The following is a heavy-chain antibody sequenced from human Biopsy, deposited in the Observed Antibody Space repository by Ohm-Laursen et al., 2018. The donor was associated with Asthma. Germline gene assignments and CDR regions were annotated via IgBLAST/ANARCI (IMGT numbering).Heavy chain of an antibody. D-gene: IGHD4-17*01. Sequence: SLRLSCAATGFTLSSYAIHWVRQAPGKGLEWVSVISSGGGTIDYADSVKGRFTISRNISTNTVYLQMDSLSDDDTAVYYCAKVGHGYGDYVGYLDPWGQGTLVTVSS. CDR1: GFTLSSYA. J-gene: IGHJ5*02. CDR3: AKVGHGYGDYVGYLDP. CDR2: ISSGGGTI. V-gene: IGHV3-23*01.